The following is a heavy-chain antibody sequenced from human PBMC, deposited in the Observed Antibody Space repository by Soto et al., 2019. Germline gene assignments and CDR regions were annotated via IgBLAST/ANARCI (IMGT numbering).Heavy chain of an antibody. D-gene: IGHD5-12*01. J-gene: IGHJ4*02. V-gene: IGHV1-69*01. CDR3: ARVCRIGSGYDYGDY. CDR2: IIAIFGKA. CDR1: VGTFSSYA. Sequence: QVQLVQSGAEVKKPGSSVKVSCKASVGTFSSYAISWVRQAPGQGLEWRGGIIAIFGKANYAQKFQGRVTITADESTSTAYMELSRLRSQDTAVYYCARVCRIGSGYDYGDYWGQGTLVTVSS.